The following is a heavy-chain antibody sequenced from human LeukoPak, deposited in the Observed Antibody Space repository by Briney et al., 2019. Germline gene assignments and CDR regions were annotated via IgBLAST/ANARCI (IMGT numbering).Heavy chain of an antibody. CDR2: IYYSGST. V-gene: IGHV4-39*01. CDR3: ARRLYYDSSGPFDAFDI. Sequence: SETLSLTCTVSGGSISSSSYYWGCIRQPPGNGLEWNGSIYYSGSTYYYPSLKSRVTISVDTSKNQFSLKLSSVTAADTAVYYCARRLYYDSSGPFDAFDIWGQGTMVTVSS. CDR1: GGSISSSSYY. D-gene: IGHD3-22*01. J-gene: IGHJ3*02.